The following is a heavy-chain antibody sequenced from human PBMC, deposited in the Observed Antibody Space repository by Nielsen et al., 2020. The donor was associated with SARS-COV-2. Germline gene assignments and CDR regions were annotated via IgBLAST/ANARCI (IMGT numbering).Heavy chain of an antibody. V-gene: IGHV4-34*01. CDR2: INHSGST. Sequence: SETLSLTCAVYGGSFSGYYWSWIRQPPGKGLEWIGEINHSGSTNYNPSLKSRVTISVDTSKNQFSLKLGSVTAADTAVYYCARGLGDYVPHFDYWGQGTLVTVSS. CDR3: ARGLGDYVPHFDY. D-gene: IGHD4-17*01. CDR1: GGSFSGYY. J-gene: IGHJ4*02.